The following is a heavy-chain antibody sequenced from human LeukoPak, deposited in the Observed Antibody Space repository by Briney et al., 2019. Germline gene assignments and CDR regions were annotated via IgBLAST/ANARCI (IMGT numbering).Heavy chain of an antibody. CDR2: ITGSGGST. Sequence: SGGSLRLSCAASGFTFSSCAMSWVRQAPGKGLEWVSAITGSGGSTYYADSVKGRFTISRDNSKNTLYMQMSSLRADDTAVYYCARGSHGGHDYWGQGTLVTVSS. CDR1: GFTFSSCA. J-gene: IGHJ4*02. CDR3: ARGSHGGHDY. V-gene: IGHV3-23*01. D-gene: IGHD4-23*01.